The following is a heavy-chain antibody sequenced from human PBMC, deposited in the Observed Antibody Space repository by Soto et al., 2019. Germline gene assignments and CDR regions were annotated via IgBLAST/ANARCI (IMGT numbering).Heavy chain of an antibody. Sequence: PSGTTYLASAVSGGTISSTNWWGWVRQPPGKGLEWIGEIYHSGSTNYNPSLKSRVTISVDKSKNQFSLKLSSVTAADTAVYYCAREPAAAGLGSPYYWGQGTLVTVS. J-gene: IGHJ4*02. CDR1: GGTISSTNW. CDR3: AREPAAAGLGSPYY. D-gene: IGHD6-13*01. CDR2: IYHSGST. V-gene: IGHV4-4*02.